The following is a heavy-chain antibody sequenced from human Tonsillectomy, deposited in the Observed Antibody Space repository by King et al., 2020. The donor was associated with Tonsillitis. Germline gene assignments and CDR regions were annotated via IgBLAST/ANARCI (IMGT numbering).Heavy chain of an antibody. CDR2: ISGRGGST. J-gene: IGHJ4*02. V-gene: IGHV3-23*04. Sequence: VQLVESGGGLIQPGGSLRLSCAASGFTFSSYAMSWVRQAPGKGLEWGSTISGRGGSTYYADSVKGRFTLSRDNSKKTLYLQMNSLRAEDTALYYCVKARDSYNDYWGQGTLVTVSS. D-gene: IGHD5-18*01. CDR1: GFTFSSYA. CDR3: VKARDSYNDY.